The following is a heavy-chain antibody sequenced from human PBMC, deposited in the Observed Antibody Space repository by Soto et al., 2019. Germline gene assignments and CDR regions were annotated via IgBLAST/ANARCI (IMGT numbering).Heavy chain of an antibody. V-gene: IGHV3-23*01. CDR2: ISGSGGST. Sequence: GGSLRLSCAASGFTFSSYAMSWVRQAPGKGLEWVSAISGSGGSTYYADSVKGRFTISRDNSKNTLYLQMNSLRAEDTAVYYCAKRCRTPKYSYGVYYFDYWGQGTLVTVSS. CDR1: GFTFSSYA. CDR3: AKRCRTPKYSYGVYYFDY. D-gene: IGHD5-18*01. J-gene: IGHJ4*02.